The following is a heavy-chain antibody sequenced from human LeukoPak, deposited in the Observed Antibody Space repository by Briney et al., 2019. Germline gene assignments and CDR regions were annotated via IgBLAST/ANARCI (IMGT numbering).Heavy chain of an antibody. J-gene: IGHJ4*02. Sequence: PWGSLRLSCAASGFTFSSYSMDWVRQAPGKGLEGVSYISSSSSTIYYADSVKGRFTISRDNAKNSLYLRMNSLRAEDTAVYYCALLPPYYGGFDDWGQGTLVTVSS. V-gene: IGHV3-48*01. CDR3: ALLPPYYGGFDD. D-gene: IGHD4-23*01. CDR2: ISSSSSTI. CDR1: GFTFSSYS.